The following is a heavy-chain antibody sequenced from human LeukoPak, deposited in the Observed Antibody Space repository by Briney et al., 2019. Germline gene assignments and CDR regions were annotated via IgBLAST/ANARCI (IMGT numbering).Heavy chain of an antibody. V-gene: IGHV1-18*01. CDR3: ARDLSDIVVVPAAHRSDY. D-gene: IGHD2-2*01. CDR2: ISAYNGNT. CDR1: GYTFTSYG. J-gene: IGHJ4*02. Sequence: GASVKVSCKASGYTFTSYGISWVRQAPGQGLEWMGWISAYNGNTNYAQKLQGRVTMTTDTSTSTAYMELRSLRSDDTAVYYCARDLSDIVVVPAAHRSDYWGQGTQVTVSS.